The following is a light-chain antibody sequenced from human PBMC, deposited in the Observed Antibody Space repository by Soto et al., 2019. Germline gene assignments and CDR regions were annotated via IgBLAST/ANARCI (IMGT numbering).Light chain of an antibody. CDR2: GAS. CDR1: QSVSSSY. V-gene: IGKV3-20*01. Sequence: EIVLTQSPGTLSLSPGERATLSCRASQSVSSSYLAWYQQKPGQAPSLLIYGASSRATGIPDRFSGSGSGTDFTLTISRREPEDFAVYYCQQYDSSPRTFGQGTKVEI. CDR3: QQYDSSPRT. J-gene: IGKJ1*01.